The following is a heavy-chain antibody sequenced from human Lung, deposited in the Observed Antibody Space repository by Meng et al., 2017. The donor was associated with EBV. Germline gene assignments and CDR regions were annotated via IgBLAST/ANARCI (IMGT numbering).Heavy chain of an antibody. CDR2: INSNTGNP. D-gene: IGHD3-3*01. CDR1: GYTVINYA. V-gene: IGHV7-4-1*02. CDR3: ARVAPSGYRYFDY. J-gene: IGHJ4*02. Sequence: QLQLAQSWSEVKTPGASVTVSCQASGYTVINYAMNWVRQAPPQGLEWMGWINSNTGNPPYAQGFTRRFVFSLDTSFRTAYLQISSLKAEDTAVYYFARVAPSGYRYFDYWGQGPLVTVSS.